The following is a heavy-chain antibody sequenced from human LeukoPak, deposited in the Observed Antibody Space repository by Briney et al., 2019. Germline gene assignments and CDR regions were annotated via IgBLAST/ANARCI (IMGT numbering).Heavy chain of an antibody. Sequence: ASVKVSCKASGYTFTGYYMHWVRQAPGQGLEGMGWINPNSGGTNYAQKFQGRVTMTRDTSISTAYMELSRLRSDDTAVYYCARDLGSSWYRGAFDIWGQGTMVTVSS. J-gene: IGHJ3*02. CDR3: ARDLGSSWYRGAFDI. CDR2: INPNSGGT. CDR1: GYTFTGYY. V-gene: IGHV1-2*02. D-gene: IGHD6-13*01.